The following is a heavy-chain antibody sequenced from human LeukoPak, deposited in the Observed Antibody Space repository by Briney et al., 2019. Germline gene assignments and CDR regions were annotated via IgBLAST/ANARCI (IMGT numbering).Heavy chain of an antibody. D-gene: IGHD2-2*01. CDR1: GYTFTSYG. CDR2: ISAYNCNT. CDR3: AGLYCSSTSCTYNWFDP. Sequence: GASVKVSCKASGYTFTSYGISWVRQAPGQGLEWMGWISAYNCNTNYAQKLQGRVTMTTDTSTSTAYMELRSLRSDDTAVYYCAGLYCSSTSCTYNWFDPWGQGTLVTVSS. V-gene: IGHV1-18*01. J-gene: IGHJ5*02.